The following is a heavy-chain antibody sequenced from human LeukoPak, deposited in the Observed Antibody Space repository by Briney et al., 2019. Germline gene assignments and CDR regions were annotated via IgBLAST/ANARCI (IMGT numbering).Heavy chain of an antibody. CDR1: GGSISSSSYY. J-gene: IGHJ4*02. D-gene: IGHD3-22*01. Sequence: PSETLSLTCTVSGGSISSSSYYWGWIRQPPGTGLEWIGSIYYDGSTYYNPSLKSRVAISVDTPKSQFSLKLTSVTAADTAVYYCARGPITYYYDSSGYYYPYYFDYWGQGTLVTVSS. CDR2: IYYDGST. CDR3: ARGPITYYYDSSGYYYPYYFDY. V-gene: IGHV4-39*01.